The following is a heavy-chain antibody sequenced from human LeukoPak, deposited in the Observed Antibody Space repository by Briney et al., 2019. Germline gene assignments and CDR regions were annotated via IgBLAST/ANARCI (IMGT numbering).Heavy chain of an antibody. CDR2: IRSKAYGGTT. D-gene: IGHD3-3*01. Sequence: GGSLRLSCTASGFTFGDYAMSWVRQAPGKGLEWVGFIRSKAYGGTTEYAASVKGRFTISRDDSKSITYLQINSLKTEDTAVYYCTRGTDYDFWSGSLDYWGQGTLVTVSS. CDR3: TRGTDYDFWSGSLDY. CDR1: GFTFGDYA. J-gene: IGHJ4*02. V-gene: IGHV3-49*04.